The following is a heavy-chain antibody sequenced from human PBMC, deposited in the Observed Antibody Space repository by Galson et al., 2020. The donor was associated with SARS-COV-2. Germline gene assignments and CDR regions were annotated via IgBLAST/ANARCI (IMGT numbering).Heavy chain of an antibody. CDR2: ISGSGGRT. V-gene: IGHV3-23*01. J-gene: IGHJ4*02. Sequence: GGSLRLSCAASGFTFSSYAMSWVRQAPGKGLEWVSAISGSGGRTYYADSVKGRFTISRDNAKNSLYLQMNSLRAEDTAVYYCARDMYYDILTGYYNFWGQGTLVTVSS. CDR1: GFTFSSYA. CDR3: ARDMYYDILTGYYNF. D-gene: IGHD3-9*01.